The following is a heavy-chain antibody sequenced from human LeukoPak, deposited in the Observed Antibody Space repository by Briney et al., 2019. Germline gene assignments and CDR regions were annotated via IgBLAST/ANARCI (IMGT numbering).Heavy chain of an antibody. J-gene: IGHJ4*02. D-gene: IGHD1-14*01. CDR2: MNPNSGNT. CDR3: ARGPPEHPQGY. CDR1: GYTLTTYD. V-gene: IGHV1-8*01. Sequence: GASVKVSCKASGYTLTTYDINWVRQATGQGLEWMGWMNPNSGNTDYAQKFQGRVTMTRNTSITTAYMELNNLRSEDTAVYYCARGPPEHPQGYWGQGTLVTVSS.